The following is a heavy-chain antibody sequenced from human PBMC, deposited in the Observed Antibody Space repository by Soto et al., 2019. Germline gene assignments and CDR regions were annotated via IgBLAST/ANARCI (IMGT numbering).Heavy chain of an antibody. CDR3: ARHRGYSSSWYYFDY. D-gene: IGHD6-13*01. V-gene: IGHV3-30-3*01. CDR1: GFTFSSYA. Sequence: PGGSLSVSCAASGFTFSSYAMHWVRQAPGKGLEWVAVISYDGSNKYYADYVKGRFTISRDNSKDTLYLQMNSLRAEDTAVYYCARHRGYSSSWYYFDYWGHGTLVTVYS. CDR2: ISYDGSNK. J-gene: IGHJ4*01.